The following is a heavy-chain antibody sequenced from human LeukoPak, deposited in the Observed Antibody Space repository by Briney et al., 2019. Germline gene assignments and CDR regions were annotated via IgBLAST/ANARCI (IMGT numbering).Heavy chain of an antibody. V-gene: IGHV4-61*01. CDR1: GGSVSSGSYY. J-gene: IGHJ4*02. Sequence: PSETLSLTCTVSGGSVSSGSYYWSWIRQLPEKGLEWIGYIYYSGSTNYNPSLKSRVTISVDTSKNQFSLKLSSVTAADTAVYYCARGAPSGSYLDYWGQGTLVTVSS. CDR2: IYYSGST. D-gene: IGHD1-26*01. CDR3: ARGAPSGSYLDY.